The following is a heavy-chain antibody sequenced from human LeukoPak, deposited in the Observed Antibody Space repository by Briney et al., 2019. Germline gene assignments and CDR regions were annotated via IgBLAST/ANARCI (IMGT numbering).Heavy chain of an antibody. CDR3: AVGRDIRVAGPGGYFDY. Sequence: PGGSLRLSCAASGFTFSDYHMNWIRQAPGKGLEWLSYISPGGQTTYFADSVKGRVTLSRDNAKNSLSLQMNSLTADDTAVYFRAVGRDIRVAGPGGYFDYWGQGTLVAVSS. D-gene: IGHD6-19*01. J-gene: IGHJ4*02. CDR1: GFTFSDYH. CDR2: ISPGGQTT. V-gene: IGHV3-11*01.